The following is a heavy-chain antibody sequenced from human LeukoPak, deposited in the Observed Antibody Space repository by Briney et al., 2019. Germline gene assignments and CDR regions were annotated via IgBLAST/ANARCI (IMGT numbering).Heavy chain of an antibody. V-gene: IGHV1-2*02. CDR2: INPNSGAT. CDR1: GYTFSDYY. CDR3: ATGPNIYGSGRSWYDP. Sequence: ASVKVSCKASGYTFSDYYIHWVRLAPGQGLEWMGWINPNSGATNYAQNFRGRVTVTRDTSIRTVYMELTRLTSDDTAVYYCATGPNIYGSGRSWYDPWGQGTLVTVSS. D-gene: IGHD3-10*01. J-gene: IGHJ5*02.